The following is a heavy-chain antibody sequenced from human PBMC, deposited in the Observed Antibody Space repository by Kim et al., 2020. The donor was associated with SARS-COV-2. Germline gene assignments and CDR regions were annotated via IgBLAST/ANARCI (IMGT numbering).Heavy chain of an antibody. CDR1: GYTFTGYY. J-gene: IGHJ4*02. CDR2: INPNSGGT. V-gene: IGHV1-2*06. CDR3: ARFGFGSGKNNDY. D-gene: IGHD3-10*01. Sequence: ASVKVSCKASGYTFTGYYMHWVRQAPGQGLEWMGRINPNSGGTNYAQKFQGRVTMTRDTSISTAYMELSRLRSDDTAVYYCARFGFGSGKNNDYWGQGTLVTVSS.